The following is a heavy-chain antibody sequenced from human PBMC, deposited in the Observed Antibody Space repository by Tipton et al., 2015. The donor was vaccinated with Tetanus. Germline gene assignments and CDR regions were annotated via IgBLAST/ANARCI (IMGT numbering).Heavy chain of an antibody. CDR1: NASISSYY. CDR3: AKGGQYDNVWGSYRLFDS. CDR2: IYYSGYT. Sequence: TLSLTCTVSNASISSYYWSWIRQPPGKGLESIGYIYYSGYTNYNPSLKSRVTMSVDTSKNQFSLKLSSVTAADTAVYYCAKGGQYDNVWGSYRLFDSWGQGTLVTVSA. D-gene: IGHD3-16*02. V-gene: IGHV4-59*01. J-gene: IGHJ4*02.